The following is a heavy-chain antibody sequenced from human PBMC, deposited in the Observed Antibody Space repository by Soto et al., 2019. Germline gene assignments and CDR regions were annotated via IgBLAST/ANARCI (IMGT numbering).Heavy chain of an antibody. J-gene: IGHJ6*02. CDR1: GYTFTSYG. CDR3: AREYNWNDVRYGMDV. V-gene: IGHV1-69*13. CDR2: ISAIFGTA. D-gene: IGHD1-20*01. Sequence: SVKVSCKASGYTFTSYGISWVRQAPGQGLEWMGGISAIFGTANYAQKFQGRVTITADASTSTAYMELSSLRSEDTAVYFCAREYNWNDVRYGMDVWGQGTTVTVSS.